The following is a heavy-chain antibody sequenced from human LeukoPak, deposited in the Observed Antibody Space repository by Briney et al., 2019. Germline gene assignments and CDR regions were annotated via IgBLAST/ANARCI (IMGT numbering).Heavy chain of an antibody. CDR2: ISADGNNI. CDR3: AKDAGPQQLVFFNS. Sequence: GGSLRLSCTATGFTFAVFGMAWVRQAPGRGLEWVSTISADGNNIHQADSVKGRFSISRDNSGGTLYLEMNSLRAEDTAIYYCAKDAGPQQLVFFNSWSQGTLVAVSS. J-gene: IGHJ4*02. CDR1: GFTFAVFG. D-gene: IGHD6-6*01. V-gene: IGHV3-23*01.